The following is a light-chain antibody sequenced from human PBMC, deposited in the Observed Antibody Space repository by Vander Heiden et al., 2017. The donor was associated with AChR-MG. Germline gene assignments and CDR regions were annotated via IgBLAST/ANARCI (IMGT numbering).Light chain of an antibody. CDR1: KLGDKY. Sequence: SYELTQPPSVSVSPGQTASITCSGEKLGDKYACWYQQKPGQSPVLVIYQDSKRPSGIPERFSGSNSGNTATLTISGTQAMDEADYYCQAWDSSTAVFGGGTKLTAL. J-gene: IGLJ2*01. CDR3: QAWDSSTAV. CDR2: QDS. V-gene: IGLV3-1*01.